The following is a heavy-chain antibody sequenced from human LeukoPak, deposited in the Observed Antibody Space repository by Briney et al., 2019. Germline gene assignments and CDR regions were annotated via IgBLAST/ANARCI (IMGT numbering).Heavy chain of an antibody. CDR1: GFTVSSNY. Sequence: GVSLRLSCAASGFTVSSNYMSWVRQAPGKGLEWVSVIYNGGSTYYADSVKGRFTISRDNSKNTLYLQMNSLRAEDTAVYYCARGYADYNWFDPWGQGTLVTVSS. CDR2: IYNGGST. CDR3: ARGYADYNWFDP. V-gene: IGHV3-53*01. J-gene: IGHJ5*02. D-gene: IGHD5-18*01.